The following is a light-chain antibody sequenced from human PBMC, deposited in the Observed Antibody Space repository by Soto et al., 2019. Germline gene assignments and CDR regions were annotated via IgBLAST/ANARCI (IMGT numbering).Light chain of an antibody. V-gene: IGKV3-15*01. CDR3: QQYNYWLFS. CDR1: QDVTTN. CDR2: DIS. J-gene: IGKJ5*01. Sequence: EISMTQFPAILSASPGGGATLSCRAAQDVTTNFAWYQLRRGQPPRLLIYDISTRATGVPARFSGSWSGTEFTRTTSGLQSEDFALYFCQQYNYWLFSFGPGTRREI.